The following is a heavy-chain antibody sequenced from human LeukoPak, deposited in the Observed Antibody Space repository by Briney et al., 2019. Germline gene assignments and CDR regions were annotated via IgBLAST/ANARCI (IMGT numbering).Heavy chain of an antibody. V-gene: IGHV3-30*02. CDR2: IRYDGSNK. CDR1: GFIFSNYG. CDR3: AKDEPPDV. J-gene: IGHJ6*04. Sequence: PGGSLRLSCAASGFIFSNYGMHWVRQTPGKGLEWVAFIRYDGSNKYYADSVKGRFTISRDNSKNTLYLQMNSLRAEDTAVYYCAKDEPPDVWGKGTTVTVSS.